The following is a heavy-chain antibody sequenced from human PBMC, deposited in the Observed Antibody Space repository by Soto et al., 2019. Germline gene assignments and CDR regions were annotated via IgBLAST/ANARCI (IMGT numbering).Heavy chain of an antibody. CDR1: GFTFGSYW. CDR2: IKPDGSAT. D-gene: IGHD2-21*02. V-gene: IGHV3-7*01. Sequence: GGSLRLSCAVSGFTFGSYWMNWGRLIPGKGLEWVAYIKPDGSATYYVDSVKGRFTISRDNAKNSLYLQMNSLRVEDTSVYYCARAGYCGPGCYYYFDYWGQGTLVTVSS. CDR3: ARAGYCGPGCYYYFDY. J-gene: IGHJ4*02.